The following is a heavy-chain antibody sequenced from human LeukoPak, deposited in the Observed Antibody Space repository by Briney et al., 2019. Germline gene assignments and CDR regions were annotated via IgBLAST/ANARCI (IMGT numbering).Heavy chain of an antibody. Sequence: GGSLRLSCAASGFTFSSYAMSWVRQAPGKGLEWVSAISGSGGSTYYADSVKGRFTISRDNSKNTLYLQMNSLRAEDTAVYYCAKDLTAQQQLVVGAFFGWGQGTLVTVSS. D-gene: IGHD6-13*01. CDR3: AKDLTAQQQLVVGAFFG. V-gene: IGHV3-23*01. CDR2: ISGSGGST. CDR1: GFTFSSYA. J-gene: IGHJ4*02.